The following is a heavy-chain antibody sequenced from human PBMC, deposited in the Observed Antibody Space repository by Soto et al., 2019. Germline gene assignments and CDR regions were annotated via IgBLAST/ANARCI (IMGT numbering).Heavy chain of an antibody. Sequence: GGSLRVWCAASGFTCSNYDVHWVRQVTGKGLEWVSTIGTAGDTYYPGSVKGRFTISRENAKNSLYLQMNSLRAEDTAVYYCARGRLISLYYFDYWGQGTLVTVSS. J-gene: IGHJ4*02. CDR1: GFTCSNYD. CDR3: ARGRLISLYYFDY. D-gene: IGHD2-15*01. CDR2: IGTAGDT. V-gene: IGHV3-13*01.